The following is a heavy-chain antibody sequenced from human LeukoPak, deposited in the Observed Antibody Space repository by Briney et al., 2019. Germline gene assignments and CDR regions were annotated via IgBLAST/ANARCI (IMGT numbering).Heavy chain of an antibody. V-gene: IGHV3-23*01. J-gene: IGHJ3*02. CDR3: ARGRYYDSSDYYRPGAFNI. D-gene: IGHD3-22*01. Sequence: GGSLRLSCAASGFTFSSYAMSWVRQAPGKGLEWVSAISGSGGSTYYADSVKGRFTISRDNSKNTLYLQMNSLRAEDTAVYYCARGRYYDSSDYYRPGAFNIWGQGTMVTVSS. CDR2: ISGSGGST. CDR1: GFTFSSYA.